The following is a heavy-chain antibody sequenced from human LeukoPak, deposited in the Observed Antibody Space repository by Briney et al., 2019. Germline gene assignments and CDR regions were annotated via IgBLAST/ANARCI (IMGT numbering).Heavy chain of an antibody. CDR1: GFTFTSSA. Sequence: EASVKVSCKASGFTFTSSAMQWVRQARGQRLEWIGWIVVGSGNTSYAQKFQERVTITRDMSTSTAYMELSSLRSEDTAVYYCAADREGAAAGQFDYRGQGTLVTVSS. CDR3: AADREGAAAGQFDY. J-gene: IGHJ4*02. CDR2: IVVGSGNT. D-gene: IGHD6-13*01. V-gene: IGHV1-58*02.